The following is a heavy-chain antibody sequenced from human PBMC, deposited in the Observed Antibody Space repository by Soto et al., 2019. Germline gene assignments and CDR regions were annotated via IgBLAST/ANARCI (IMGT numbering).Heavy chain of an antibody. V-gene: IGHV4-34*01. D-gene: IGHD2-8*02. CDR2: IHHSGIS. J-gene: IGHJ4*02. CDR3: ARDKITGLFDY. CDR1: GGSLSDSF. Sequence: PSETLSLTCTVSGGSLSDSFWNWIRQPPGKGLERIGEIHHSGISNYNPSLKSRVTMSVDTSKNQFSLKMTSVTAADTAVYYCARDKITGLFDYWGQGTLVTVSS.